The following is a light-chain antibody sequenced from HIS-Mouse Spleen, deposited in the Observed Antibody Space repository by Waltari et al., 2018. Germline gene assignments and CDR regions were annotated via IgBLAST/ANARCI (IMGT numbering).Light chain of an antibody. CDR2: RNN. J-gene: IGLJ3*02. CDR3: AAWDDSLSGPV. V-gene: IGLV1-47*01. CDR1: SSNLGSNY. Sequence: QSVLTQPPSASGTPGQRVTISCSGSSSNLGSNYVYGYQQLPGTAPKLPIYRNNQRPSGVPDRFSGSKSGTSASLAISGLRSEDEADYYCAAWDDSLSGPVFGGGTKLTVL.